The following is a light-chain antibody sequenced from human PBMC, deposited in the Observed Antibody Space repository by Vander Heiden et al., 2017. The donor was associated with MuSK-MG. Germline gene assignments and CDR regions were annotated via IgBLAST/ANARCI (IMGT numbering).Light chain of an antibody. J-gene: IGKJ4*01. Sequence: DLQMTQSPSSLSASVGDRVTITCRASQGISNYLAWYQQKPGKVPKLLIYGASTLQSGVTSRFSGSGSGTDFTLTISSLQPEDVATYYCQKDNSASFTFGGGTKVEIK. V-gene: IGKV1-27*01. CDR1: QGISNY. CDR2: GAS. CDR3: QKDNSASFT.